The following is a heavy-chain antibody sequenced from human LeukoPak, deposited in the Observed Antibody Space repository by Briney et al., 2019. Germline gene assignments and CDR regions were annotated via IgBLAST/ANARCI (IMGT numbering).Heavy chain of an antibody. Sequence: PSETLSLTCTVSGGSISSSSYYWGWIRQPPGKGLEWIGSIYYSGSTYYNPSLKSRVTISVDTSKNQFSLKLSSVTAADTAVYYCASHDYGGEASAFDYWGQGTLVTVSS. J-gene: IGHJ4*02. D-gene: IGHD4-23*01. CDR3: ASHDYGGEASAFDY. CDR2: IYYSGST. CDR1: GGSISSSSYY. V-gene: IGHV4-39*01.